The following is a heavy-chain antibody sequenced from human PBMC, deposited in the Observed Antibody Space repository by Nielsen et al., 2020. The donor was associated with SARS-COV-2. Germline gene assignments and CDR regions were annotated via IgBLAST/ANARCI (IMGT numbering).Heavy chain of an antibody. J-gene: IGHJ4*02. Sequence: GESLKISCASSGFVFSATWMSWVRQPPGKGLEWLAIIKADGSATYYVDSVKGRFTISRDNARNSLYLQMNSLRGEDTAVYYCARSGSAGTADYWGQGTLVTVSS. D-gene: IGHD5-12*01. CDR3: ARSGSAGTADY. CDR2: IKADGSAT. CDR1: GFVFSATW. V-gene: IGHV3-7*03.